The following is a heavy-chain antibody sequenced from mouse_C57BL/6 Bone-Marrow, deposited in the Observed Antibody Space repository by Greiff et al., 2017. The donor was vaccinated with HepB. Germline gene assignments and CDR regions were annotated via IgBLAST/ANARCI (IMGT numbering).Heavy chain of an antibody. Sequence: VMLVESGPGLVAPSQSLSITCTVSGFSLTSYGVHWVRQPPGKGLEWLVVIWSDGSTTYNSALKSRLSISKDNSKSQVFLKMNSLQTDDTAMYYCARHEGLRRDYAMDYWGQGTSVTVSS. CDR2: IWSDGST. CDR1: GFSLTSYG. CDR3: ARHEGLRRDYAMDY. D-gene: IGHD2-12*01. V-gene: IGHV2-6-1*01. J-gene: IGHJ4*01.